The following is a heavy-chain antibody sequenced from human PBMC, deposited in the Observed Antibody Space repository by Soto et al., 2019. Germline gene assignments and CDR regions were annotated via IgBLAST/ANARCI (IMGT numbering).Heavy chain of an antibody. D-gene: IGHD3-10*01. CDR1: GFSLSTSGVG. CDR2: IYWNDDK. J-gene: IGHJ6*02. Sequence: QITLKESGPTLVKPTQTLTLTCTFSGFSLSTSGVGVGWIRQPPGKALEWLALIYWNDDKRYSPSLKSRLTINPDTTQNQVGLRITHIDPFDTATFYCAHANYHGVGRYYTVFYYYGLDVWGQGTTVTVSS. V-gene: IGHV2-5*01. CDR3: AHANYHGVGRYYTVFYYYGLDV.